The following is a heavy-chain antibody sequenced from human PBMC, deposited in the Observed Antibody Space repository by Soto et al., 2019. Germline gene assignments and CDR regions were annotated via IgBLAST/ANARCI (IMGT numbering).Heavy chain of an antibody. CDR3: ATDSLPTGDIWYFDL. CDR2: FDPEDGET. Sequence: ASVKVSCKVSGYTLTELSMHWVRQAPGKGLEWMGGFDPEDGETIYAQKFQGRVTMTEDTSTDTAYMELSSLRSEDTAVYYCATDSLPTGDIWYFDLWGRGTLVTVSS. J-gene: IGHJ2*01. D-gene: IGHD7-27*01. V-gene: IGHV1-24*01. CDR1: GYTLTELS.